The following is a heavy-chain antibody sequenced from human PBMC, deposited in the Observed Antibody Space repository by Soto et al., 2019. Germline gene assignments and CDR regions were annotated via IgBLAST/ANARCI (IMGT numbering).Heavy chain of an antibody. CDR2: IHSDGTST. J-gene: IGHJ3*01. Sequence: EVQLVESGGGLVQPGESLRLSCAASGFTYDYYWMHWVRQAPGKGLVWVSRIHSDGTSTTYADSVKGRFTISRDNVKNTLYLQMNSLRVEDRAVYYCARGDGGAFDLWGQGTVVTVSS. CDR3: ARGDGGAFDL. CDR1: GFTYDYYW. D-gene: IGHD4-17*01. V-gene: IGHV3-74*01.